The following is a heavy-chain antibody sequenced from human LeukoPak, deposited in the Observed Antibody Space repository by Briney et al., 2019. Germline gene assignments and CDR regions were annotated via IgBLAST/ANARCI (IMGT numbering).Heavy chain of an antibody. D-gene: IGHD6-19*01. J-gene: IGHJ6*02. CDR1: GYTFTSYA. Sequence: ASVKVSCKASGYTFTSYAMHWVRQAPGQRLEWMGLINAGNGNTKYSQKFQGRVTITRDTSASTAYMELSSLRSEDTAVYYCARDRAGSLYYYGMDVWGQGTTVTVSS. V-gene: IGHV1-3*01. CDR3: ARDRAGSLYYYGMDV. CDR2: INAGNGNT.